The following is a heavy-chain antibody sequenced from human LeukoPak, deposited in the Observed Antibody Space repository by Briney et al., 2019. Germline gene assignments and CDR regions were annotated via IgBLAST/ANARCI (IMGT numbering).Heavy chain of an antibody. CDR3: ARPAYDSSGYSSDY. CDR2: INPNSGGT. V-gene: IGHV1-2*06. D-gene: IGHD3-22*01. CDR1: GYTFTGYY. Sequence: GASVKVSCKASGYTFTGYYMHWVRQAPGQGLEWMGRINPNSGGTNYAQKFQGRVTMTRDTSISTAYMKLSRLRSDDTAVYYCARPAYDSSGYSSDYWGQGTLVTVSS. J-gene: IGHJ4*02.